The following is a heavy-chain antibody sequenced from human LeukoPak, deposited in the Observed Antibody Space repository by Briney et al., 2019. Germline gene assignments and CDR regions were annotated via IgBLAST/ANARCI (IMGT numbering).Heavy chain of an antibody. Sequence: SETLSLTCTVSGGSISSGDYYWSWIRQPPGKGLEWTGYIYYSGSTYYNPSLKSRVTISVDTSKNQFSLKLSSVTAADTAVYYCARDMGQTMVRGAPTDDYGMDVWGQGTTVTVSS. CDR3: ARDMGQTMVRGAPTDDYGMDV. J-gene: IGHJ6*02. V-gene: IGHV4-30-4*01. CDR2: IYYSGST. CDR1: GGSISSGDYY. D-gene: IGHD3-10*01.